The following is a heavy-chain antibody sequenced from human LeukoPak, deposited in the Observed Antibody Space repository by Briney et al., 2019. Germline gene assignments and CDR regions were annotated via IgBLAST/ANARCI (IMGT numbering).Heavy chain of an antibody. Sequence: GRSLRLSCAASGFTFSSYAMHWVRQAPGKGLEWVAVISYDGSNKYYADSVKGRFTISRDNSKNTLYLQMNSLRAEDTAVYYCARETSGSYMSPRYWYFDLWGRGTLVTVSS. CDR2: ISYDGSNK. CDR1: GFTFSSYA. CDR3: ARETSGSYMSPRYWYFDL. V-gene: IGHV3-30-3*01. J-gene: IGHJ2*01. D-gene: IGHD1-26*01.